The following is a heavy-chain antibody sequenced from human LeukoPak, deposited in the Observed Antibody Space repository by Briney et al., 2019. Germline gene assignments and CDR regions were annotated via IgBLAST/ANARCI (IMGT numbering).Heavy chain of an antibody. Sequence: GGSLRLSCAAAGLSFSGYAMSWVRQAPGKGLEWVSAIGGGGVNTYCAGSVKGRFTMSRDDSKNTFYLQATSLRADDTAVYYCAHTPGTTWYANNWLDPWGQGTLVTVSS. J-gene: IGHJ5*02. CDR2: IGGGGVNT. CDR1: GLSFSGYA. V-gene: IGHV3-23*01. CDR3: AHTPGTTWYANNWLDP. D-gene: IGHD6-13*01.